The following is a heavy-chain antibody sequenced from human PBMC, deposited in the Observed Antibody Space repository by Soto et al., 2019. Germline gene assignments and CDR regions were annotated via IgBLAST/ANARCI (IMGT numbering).Heavy chain of an antibody. V-gene: IGHV4-30-4*01. CDR2: IYYSGST. D-gene: IGHD6-13*01. CDR3: AGLASSSWYQAFHI. J-gene: IGHJ3*02. CDR1: GGSISSGDYY. Sequence: SETLSLTCPVSGGSISSGDYYWSWIRQPPGKGLEWIGYIYYSGSTYYNPSLKSRVTISVDTSKNQFSLKLSSVTAADTAVYYCAGLASSSWYQAFHIWGQGTMVTVSS.